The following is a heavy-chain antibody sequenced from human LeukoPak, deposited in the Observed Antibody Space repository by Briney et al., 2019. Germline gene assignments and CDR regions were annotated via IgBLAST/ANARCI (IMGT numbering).Heavy chain of an antibody. CDR1: GFTFSSYG. V-gene: IGHV3-30*18. D-gene: IGHD3-10*01. Sequence: GRSQRLSCAASGFTFSSYGMHWVRQAPGKGLEWVAVISYDGSNKYYADSVKGRFTISRDNSKNTLYLQMNSLRAEDTAVYYCAKAGGSYYYGMDVWGQGTTVTVSS. CDR2: ISYDGSNK. CDR3: AKAGGSYYYGMDV. J-gene: IGHJ6*02.